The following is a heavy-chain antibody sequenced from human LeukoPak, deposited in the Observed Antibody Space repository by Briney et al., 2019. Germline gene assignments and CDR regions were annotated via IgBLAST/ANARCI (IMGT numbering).Heavy chain of an antibody. CDR2: IYPGESDT. CDR3: AGYNRGYDYEFDY. D-gene: IGHD5-12*01. Sequence: GESLKISCKGSGYSFTSYWIGWVRQVPGKVLEWMGIIYPGESDTRYSPSFQGQVTISADKSISTAYLQWSSLKASDTAMYYCAGYNRGYDYEFDYWGQGTLVTVSS. CDR1: GYSFTSYW. J-gene: IGHJ4*02. V-gene: IGHV5-51*01.